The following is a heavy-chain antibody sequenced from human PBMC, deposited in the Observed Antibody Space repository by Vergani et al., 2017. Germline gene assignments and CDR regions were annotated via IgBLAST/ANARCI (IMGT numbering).Heavy chain of an antibody. Sequence: ELQLVESGGGLVQPGGSLRLSCAASGSTVSGNYMTWVRQAPGKGLEWVSNIYSGDETYYADSVKGRVTISRDTSKNTLHLQINNLRVEDTAVYYCARGNYYGSVTYVDPWGQGTLVTVSS. V-gene: IGHV3-66*02. CDR3: ARGNYYGSVTYVDP. J-gene: IGHJ5*02. D-gene: IGHD3-10*01. CDR1: GSTVSGNY. CDR2: IYSGDET.